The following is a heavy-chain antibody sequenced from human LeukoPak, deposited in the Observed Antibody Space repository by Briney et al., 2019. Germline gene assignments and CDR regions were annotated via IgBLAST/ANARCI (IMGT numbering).Heavy chain of an antibody. V-gene: IGHV1-8*01. CDR2: MTPNSGNT. CDR1: GYTVTSYD. J-gene: IGHJ4*02. Sequence: ASVKLSCKASGYTVTSYDINWVRQATGQGLEWMGWMTPNSGNTGYAQKFQGRVTMTRNTSISTAYMELSSLRSEDTAVYYCARGPPAAGTGFDYWGQGTLVTVS. D-gene: IGHD6-13*01. CDR3: ARGPPAAGTGFDY.